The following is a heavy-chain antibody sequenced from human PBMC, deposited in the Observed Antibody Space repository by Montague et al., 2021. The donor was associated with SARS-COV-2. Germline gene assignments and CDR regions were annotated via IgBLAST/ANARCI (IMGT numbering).Heavy chain of an antibody. Sequence: TLSLTCSVSGGSIRSDTSYYNWFRQPDGKGLEWVGRIYGGGSASYNPSLKSRVIISLDTSKNEVSLKMSSVTAADSARYFCARENRGGDGPCYYFYFGLDVWGRGTTVTVSS. V-gene: IGHV4-61*02. CDR2: IYGGGSA. D-gene: IGHD4-17*01. CDR3: ARENRGGDGPCYYFYFGLDV. J-gene: IGHJ6*02. CDR1: GGSIRSDTSY.